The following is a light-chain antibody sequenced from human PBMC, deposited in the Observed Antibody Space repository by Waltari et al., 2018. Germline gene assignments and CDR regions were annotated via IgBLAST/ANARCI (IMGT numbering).Light chain of an antibody. CDR3: QQSYTSPYT. CDR2: AAS. CDR1: ESSGRN. J-gene: IGKJ2*01. V-gene: IGKV1-39*01. Sequence: DIQMTQSPSSLSASVGDRITITCRASESSGRNLNWYQQRPGIAPKLLIYAASNLQSGAPSRFSGSGPGTAFTLTISSLQPEDSATYYCQQSYTSPYTFGQGT.